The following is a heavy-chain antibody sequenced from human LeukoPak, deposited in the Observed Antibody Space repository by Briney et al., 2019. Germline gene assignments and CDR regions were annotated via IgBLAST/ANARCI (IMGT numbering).Heavy chain of an antibody. Sequence: PSETLSLTCAVYGGSFSGYYWSWIRRPPGKGLEWIGEINHSGSTNYNPSLKSRVTISVDTSKNQFSLKLSSVTAADTAVYYCARDSAAYCSSTSCYTFGYYFDYRGQGTLVTVSS. D-gene: IGHD2-2*02. CDR3: ARDSAAYCSSTSCYTFGYYFDY. V-gene: IGHV4-34*01. J-gene: IGHJ4*02. CDR2: INHSGST. CDR1: GGSFSGYY.